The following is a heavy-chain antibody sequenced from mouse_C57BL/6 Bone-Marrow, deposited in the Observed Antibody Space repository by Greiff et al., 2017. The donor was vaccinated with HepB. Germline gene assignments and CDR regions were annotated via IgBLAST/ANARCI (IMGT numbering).Heavy chain of an antibody. CDR2: IHPNSGST. V-gene: IGHV1-64*01. J-gene: IGHJ2*01. D-gene: IGHD2-4*01. CDR3: ARSPLYYDYLDY. Sequence: VQLQQPGAELVKPGASVKLSCKASGYTFTSYWMHWVKQRPGQGLEWIGMIHPNSGSTNYNEKFKSKAKLTVDKSSSTAYMQLSSLTSEDSAVYYCARSPLYYDYLDYWGQGTTLTVSS. CDR1: GYTFTSYW.